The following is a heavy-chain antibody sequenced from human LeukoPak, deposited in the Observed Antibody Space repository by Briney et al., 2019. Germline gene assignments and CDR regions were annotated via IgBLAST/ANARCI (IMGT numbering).Heavy chain of an antibody. V-gene: IGHV5-51*01. Sequence: GESLKISCKGSGYSFINYWIGWVRQMPAKGLQWMGIIYPGDSDTRYSPSFQGQVTISADKSISTAYLQWSSLKASDTAMYYCARSQSTGSYWDFWGQGTLVTVSS. J-gene: IGHJ4*02. CDR3: ARSQSTGSYWDF. D-gene: IGHD2-8*02. CDR1: GYSFINYW. CDR2: IYPGDSDT.